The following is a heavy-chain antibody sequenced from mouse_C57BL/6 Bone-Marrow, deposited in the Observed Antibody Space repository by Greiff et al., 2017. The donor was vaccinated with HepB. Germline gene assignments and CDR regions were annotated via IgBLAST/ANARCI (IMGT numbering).Heavy chain of an antibody. J-gene: IGHJ2*01. CDR2: INTGGTYT. D-gene: IGHD2-14*01. CDR3: ARDRFDYYFDY. Sequence: EVQRVESGGDLVKPGGSLKLSCVASGFTFSTSGMSWVRQTPDKRLEWVATINTGGTYTYYLDSVKGRFTISKDTARSTLFLQMSSLKSEDTGIYYCARDRFDYYFDYWRQGTTLTVSS. V-gene: IGHV5-6*01. CDR1: GFTFSTSG.